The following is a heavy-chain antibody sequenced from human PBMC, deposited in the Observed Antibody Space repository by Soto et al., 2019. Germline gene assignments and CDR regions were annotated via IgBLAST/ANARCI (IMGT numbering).Heavy chain of an antibody. J-gene: IGHJ5*02. CDR3: VKRKADSACYES. CDR1: GFTFNNYA. V-gene: IGHV3-23*01. Sequence: GGSLRLSCAAAGFTFNNYAMTWVRQAPVRGLEWVSSISVSGDSTYYADSVKGRFTLSRDNSKNTLYRQMNSLRAEDTAVYYCVKRKADSACYESWGQGTLVTVSS. CDR2: ISVSGDST. D-gene: IGHD3-22*01.